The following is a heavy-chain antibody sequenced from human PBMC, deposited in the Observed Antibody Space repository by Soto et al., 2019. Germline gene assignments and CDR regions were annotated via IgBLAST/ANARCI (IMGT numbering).Heavy chain of an antibody. CDR1: GFTFSSYG. CDR3: ARDPEYRSSFDYYYGMDV. J-gene: IGHJ6*02. D-gene: IGHD6-6*01. CDR2: ISYDGSNK. Sequence: QVQLVESGGGVVQPGRSLRLSCAASGFTFSSYGMHWVRQAPGKGLEWVAVISYDGSNKYYADSVKGRFTISRDNSKNTLYLQMNSLRAEDTAVCYCARDPEYRSSFDYYYGMDVWGQGTTVTVSS. V-gene: IGHV3-30*03.